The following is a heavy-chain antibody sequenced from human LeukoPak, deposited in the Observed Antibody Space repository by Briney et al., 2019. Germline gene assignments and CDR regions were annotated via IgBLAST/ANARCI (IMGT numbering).Heavy chain of an antibody. CDR3: ARDIDSSGYYYY. V-gene: IGHV4-30-2*01. CDR2: INHSGST. D-gene: IGHD3-22*01. Sequence: SETLSLTCTVSGGSISSGGYYWSWIRQPPGKGLEWIGYINHSGSTYYNPSLKSRVTISVDRSKNQFSLKLSSVTAADTDVYYCARDIDSSGYYYYWGQGTLVTVSS. J-gene: IGHJ4*02. CDR1: GGSISSGGYY.